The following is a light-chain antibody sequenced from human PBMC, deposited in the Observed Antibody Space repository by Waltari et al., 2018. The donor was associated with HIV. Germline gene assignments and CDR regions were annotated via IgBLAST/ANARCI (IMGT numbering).Light chain of an antibody. CDR2: KDT. CDR1: ALSSNF. CDR3: QSGHNSDSI. V-gene: IGLV3-25*03. J-gene: IGLJ2*01. Sequence: SYELTQAPSVSVSPGQTAKITCSGDALSSNFVFWYQQTSGQAPRMMIFKDTERPSGIPARFSASTSGSTSTFTISGVQAEDEADYYCQSGHNSDSIFGGGTKLTVL.